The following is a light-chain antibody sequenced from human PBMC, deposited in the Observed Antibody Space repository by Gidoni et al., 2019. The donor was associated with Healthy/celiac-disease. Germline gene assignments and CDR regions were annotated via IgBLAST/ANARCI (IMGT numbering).Light chain of an antibody. J-gene: IGKJ4*01. V-gene: IGKV1-27*01. CDR2: AAS. CDR1: QAIRNY. CDR3: QKYNSAPLT. Sequence: DIQMTQSPSSLSASVGDRVTITCRASQAIRNYLAWYQQKPGKVPKLLIYAASTLQSGVPSRFSGSGSGTDFTLTISSLQPEDVATYYCQKYNSAPLTFXGXTKVEIK.